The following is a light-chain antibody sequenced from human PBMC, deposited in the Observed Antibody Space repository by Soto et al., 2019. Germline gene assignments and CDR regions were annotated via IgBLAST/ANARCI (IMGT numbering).Light chain of an antibody. V-gene: IGKV1-9*01. J-gene: IGKJ4*02. CDR3: QQLRMYPST. Sequence: IQLTQSPSSLSASVGDRVTITCRASQDIAIYLAWYQQKPGEAPKLLIYAASTLYGGVPSRFSGSGSGTDVALTITRLQAEDFASYYCQQLRMYPSTFGGGTKVEIK. CDR1: QDIAIY. CDR2: AAS.